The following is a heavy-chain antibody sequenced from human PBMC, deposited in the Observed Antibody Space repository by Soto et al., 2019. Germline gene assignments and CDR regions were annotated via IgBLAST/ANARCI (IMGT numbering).Heavy chain of an antibody. CDR3: ASDLGVGGSRGVINF. CDR1: GFIFSNYA. Sequence: QVQLVESGGGVVQPGRSLRLSCAASGFIFSNYAMHWVRQAPGKGLAWVAVISNDGSKTSYAESVKGRFTMSRDNSKNTLYLQINSLGAEDTAVYYCASDLGVGGSRGVINFWGQGSLVTVSS. V-gene: IGHV3-30-3*01. CDR2: ISNDGSKT. D-gene: IGHD3-10*01. J-gene: IGHJ4*02.